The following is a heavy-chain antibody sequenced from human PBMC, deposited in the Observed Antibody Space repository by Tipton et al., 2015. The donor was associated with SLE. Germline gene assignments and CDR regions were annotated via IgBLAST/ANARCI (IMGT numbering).Heavy chain of an antibody. CDR1: GGSISSGSYY. Sequence: TLFLTCTVSGGSISSGSYYWSWIPRPAGKGLEWIGRIYTSGSTNYNPSLKSRVTISVDTSKNQVSLKLSSVTAADTAVYYCARDLTGLGFDYWCQGTLVTGSS. V-gene: IGHV4-61*02. CDR2: IYTSGST. CDR3: ARDLTGLGFDY. D-gene: IGHD7-27*01. J-gene: IGHJ4*02.